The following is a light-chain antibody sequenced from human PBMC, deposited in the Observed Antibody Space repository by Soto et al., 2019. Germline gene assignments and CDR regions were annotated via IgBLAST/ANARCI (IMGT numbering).Light chain of an antibody. V-gene: IGKV1-39*01. CDR3: QQTYSMPVT. J-gene: IGKJ2*01. CDR2: AAS. CDR1: QSIASF. Sequence: DVPMTQSPSSLSASVGDRVTITCRASQSIASFLNWYQQRPGTAPKLLIYAASNLESGVPSRSSGRGSATDFTLSITSLHPEDFATHFCQQTYSMPVTFGQGTKLEMK.